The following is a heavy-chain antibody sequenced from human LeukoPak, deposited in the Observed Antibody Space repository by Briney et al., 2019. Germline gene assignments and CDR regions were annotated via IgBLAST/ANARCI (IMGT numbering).Heavy chain of an antibody. Sequence: GGSLRFSCAASGFTVSSNHMTWVRQAPGEGLEWVSLIYSDGSTYYTDSVKGRFTISRDNSKNTLYLQMNSLRAEDTAVYYCARDADYWGQGTLVTVSS. J-gene: IGHJ4*02. CDR2: IYSDGST. V-gene: IGHV3-66*01. CDR1: GFTVSSNH. CDR3: ARDADY.